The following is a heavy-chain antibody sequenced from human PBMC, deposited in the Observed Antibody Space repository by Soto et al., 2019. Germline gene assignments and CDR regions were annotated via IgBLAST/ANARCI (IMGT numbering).Heavy chain of an antibody. CDR2: ISGSGGST. D-gene: IGHD3-9*01. CDR1: GSTFSSYA. CDR3: AKDSKTGYPYYLYDY. V-gene: IGHV3-23*01. J-gene: IGHJ4*02. Sequence: EVQLLESGGGLVQPGGSLRLSYAASGSTFSSYAMSWVRQAPGKRLEWVSAISGSGGSTYYADSVKGRFTISRDNSKKTLYLQMTSLRAEDTVVYYCAKDSKTGYPYYLYDYWGQGTLVTVSS.